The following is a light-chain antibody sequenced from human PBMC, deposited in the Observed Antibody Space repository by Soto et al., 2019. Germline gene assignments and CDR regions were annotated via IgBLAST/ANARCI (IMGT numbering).Light chain of an antibody. CDR1: QSIGSW. Sequence: DIPMTQSPSILSASLGDRVTITWRASQSIGSWVAWYQQKPGRAPNLLIHKASHLESGVPSRFSGSGSGTEFTLTISSLKHGDFATYYCQHYNSYTWTFGQGTKVDIK. V-gene: IGKV1-5*03. CDR2: KAS. J-gene: IGKJ1*01. CDR3: QHYNSYTWT.